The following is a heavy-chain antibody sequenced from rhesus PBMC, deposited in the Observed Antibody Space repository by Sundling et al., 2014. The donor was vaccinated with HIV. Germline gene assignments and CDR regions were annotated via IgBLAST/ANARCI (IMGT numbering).Heavy chain of an antibody. J-gene: IGHJ4*01. D-gene: IGHD6-25*01. CDR3: ARTLAAAGTPDRLHFDY. Sequence: EVQLVETGGGLVQPGGSLKFSCAASGFTFSNYAMSWVRQAPGKGLEWVSGINSGGGSTYYADSVKGRFTISRDNSKNTLSLQMNSLRAEDTAVYYCARTLAAAGTPDRLHFDYWGQGVLVTVSS. V-gene: IGHV3-103*01. CDR1: GFTFSNYA. CDR2: INSGGGST.